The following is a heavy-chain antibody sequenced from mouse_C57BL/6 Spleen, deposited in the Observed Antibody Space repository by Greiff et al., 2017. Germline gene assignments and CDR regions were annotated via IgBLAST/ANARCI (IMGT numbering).Heavy chain of an antibody. CDR2: IHPNSGST. V-gene: IGHV1-64*01. CDR1: GYTFTSYW. Sequence: VQLQQPGAELVKPGASVKLSCKASGYTFTSYWMHWVKQRPGQGLEWIGMIHPNSGSTNYNEKFKSKATLTVDKSSSTAYMQLSSLTSEDSAVYYCARSGFNWYFDYWGQGTTLTVSS. D-gene: IGHD4-1*01. J-gene: IGHJ2*01. CDR3: ARSGFNWYFDY.